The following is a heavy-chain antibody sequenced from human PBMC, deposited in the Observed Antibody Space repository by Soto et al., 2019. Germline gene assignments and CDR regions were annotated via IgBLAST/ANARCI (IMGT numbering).Heavy chain of an antibody. V-gene: IGHV5-51*01. CDR3: ARRRSHYYDSSGYYPFDY. CDR1: GYSFTSYW. J-gene: IGHJ4*02. Sequence: GESLKISCKGSGYSFTSYWIGWVRQMPGKGLEWMGIIYPGDSDTRYSPSFQGQVAISADKSISTAYLQWSSLKASDTAMYYCARRRSHYYDSSGYYPFDYWGQGTLVTVSS. CDR2: IYPGDSDT. D-gene: IGHD3-22*01.